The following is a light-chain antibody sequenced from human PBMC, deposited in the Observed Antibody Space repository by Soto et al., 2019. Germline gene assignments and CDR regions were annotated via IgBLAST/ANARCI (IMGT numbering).Light chain of an antibody. J-gene: IGLJ1*01. CDR1: SANIGSNT. Sequence: QSVLTQPPSASGTPGQRVTISCSGSSANIGSNTVNWYQQLPGTAPKLLIYSNNQRPSGFPDQFSGSKSGTSASLAISGLQSEDEADFYCAAWDDSLNGYVFGTGTKLTVL. V-gene: IGLV1-44*01. CDR3: AAWDDSLNGYV. CDR2: SNN.